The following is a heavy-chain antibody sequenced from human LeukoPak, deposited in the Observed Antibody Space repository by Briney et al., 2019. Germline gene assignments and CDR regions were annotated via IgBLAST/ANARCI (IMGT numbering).Heavy chain of an antibody. CDR1: GFTFSSYW. J-gene: IGHJ4*02. V-gene: IGHV3-74*01. D-gene: IGHD4-17*01. CDR3: AREGYGDYLLDY. Sequence: GGPLRLSCAASGFTFSSYWMHWVRQAPGKGLVWVSRINSDGSSTSYADSVKGRFTISRDNAKNTLYLQMNSLRAEDTAVYYCAREGYGDYLLDYWGQGTLVTVSS. CDR2: INSDGSST.